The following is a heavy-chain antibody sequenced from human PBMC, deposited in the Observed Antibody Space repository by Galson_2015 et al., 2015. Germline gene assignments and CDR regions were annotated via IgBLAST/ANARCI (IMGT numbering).Heavy chain of an antibody. Sequence: SLRLSCAASGFTFSSYAMRWVRQAPGKGLEWVAVISYDGSNKYYADSVKGRFTISRDNSKNTLYLQMNSLRAEDTAVYYCARASIAAANMAFDIWGQGTMVTVSS. J-gene: IGHJ3*02. CDR2: ISYDGSNK. D-gene: IGHD6-13*01. CDR1: GFTFSSYA. CDR3: ARASIAAANMAFDI. V-gene: IGHV3-30-3*01.